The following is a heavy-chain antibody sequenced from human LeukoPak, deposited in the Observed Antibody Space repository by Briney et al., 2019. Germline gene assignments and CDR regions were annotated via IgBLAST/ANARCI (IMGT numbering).Heavy chain of an antibody. D-gene: IGHD3-3*01. V-gene: IGHV4-4*07. CDR2: IYTSGST. CDR1: GGSISSYY. Sequence: SETLSLTCTVSGGSISSYYWSWIRQPAGKGLEWIGRIYTSGSTNYNPSLESRVTMSVDTSKNQFPLKLSSVTAADTAVYYCARDYYDFWSGYSMDWFDPWGQGTLVTVSS. J-gene: IGHJ5*02. CDR3: ARDYYDFWSGYSMDWFDP.